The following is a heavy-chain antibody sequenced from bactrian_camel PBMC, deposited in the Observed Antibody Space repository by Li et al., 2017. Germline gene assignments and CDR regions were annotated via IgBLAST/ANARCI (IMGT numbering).Heavy chain of an antibody. CDR2: IYGDAGRT. CDR1: NTYVRHC. V-gene: IGHV3S1*01. Sequence: VQLVESGGDSVAVGGSLRLSCRVANTYVRHCMAWFRQAPGKEREGLATIYGDAGRTDYADSVKGRFTISQDSAKNTLYLQMNTLKPEDTAMYFCAAVSSSYCVGIWSSPIRFTYWGQGTQVTVS. D-gene: IGHD2*01. CDR3: AAVSSSYCVGIWSSPIRFTY. J-gene: IGHJ4*01.